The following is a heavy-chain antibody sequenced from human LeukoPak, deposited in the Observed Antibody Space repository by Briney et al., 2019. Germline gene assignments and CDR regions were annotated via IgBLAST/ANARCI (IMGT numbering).Heavy chain of an antibody. V-gene: IGHV3-48*04. CDR1: GFTFSSYS. Sequence: GGSLRLSCAASGFTFSSYSMNWVRQAPGKGLEWVSYISSSSSTIYYADSVKGRFTISRDNAKNSLYLQMNSLRAEDTAVYYCATENVDPTVDVWGKGTTVTVSS. CDR2: ISSSSSTI. CDR3: ATENVDPTVDV. D-gene: IGHD1-1*01. J-gene: IGHJ6*04.